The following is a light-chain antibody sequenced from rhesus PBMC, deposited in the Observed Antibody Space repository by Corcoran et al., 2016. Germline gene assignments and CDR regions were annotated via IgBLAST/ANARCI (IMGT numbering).Light chain of an antibody. V-gene: IGKV3S9*01. CDR1: QCGSSH. CDR2: GAS. CDR3: QQCNNWNS. Sequence: EIVMTQSPATLSLSPGERATLSCRASQCGSSHVAWYQQKPEQAPRLLLYGASSRATGIPERFSGSGSGTYFTLIIRSLEPGNVGVYYCQQCNNWNSFGQGTKVEIK. J-gene: IGKJ2*01.